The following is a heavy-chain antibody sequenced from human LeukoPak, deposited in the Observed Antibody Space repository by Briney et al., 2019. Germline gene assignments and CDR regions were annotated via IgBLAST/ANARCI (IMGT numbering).Heavy chain of an antibody. J-gene: IGHJ4*02. V-gene: IGHV5-51*01. D-gene: IGHD6-6*01. CDR1: GYSFPTYW. CDR3: ASFKWNRRIAARQEDYFDY. Sequence: GESLKISCKGSGYSFPTYWIGWVRQMPGKGLEWMGIIYPGDSDSRYSPSFQGQVTISADKSISTAYLQWSSLKASDTAMYYCASFKWNRRIAARQEDYFDYWGQGTLVTVSP. CDR2: IYPGDSDS.